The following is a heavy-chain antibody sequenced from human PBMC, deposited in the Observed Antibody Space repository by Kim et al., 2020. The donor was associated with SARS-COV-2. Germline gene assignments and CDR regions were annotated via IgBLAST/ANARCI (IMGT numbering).Heavy chain of an antibody. V-gene: IGHV1-69*13. CDR2: IIPIFGTA. J-gene: IGHJ4*02. CDR3: ARGDDRSGYPHY. CDR1: GGTFSSYA. Sequence: SVKVSCKASGGTFSSYAISWVRQAPGQGLEWMGGIIPIFGTANYAQKFQGRVTITADESTSTAYMELSSLRSEDTAVYYCARGDDRSGYPHYWGQGTLVTVSS. D-gene: IGHD3-22*01.